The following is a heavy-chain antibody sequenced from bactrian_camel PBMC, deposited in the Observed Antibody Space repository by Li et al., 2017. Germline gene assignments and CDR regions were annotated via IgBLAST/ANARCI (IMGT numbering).Heavy chain of an antibody. CDR2: INFEGAT. CDR1: GYPYVRFC. J-gene: IGHJ4*01. CDR3: AAGSGFDSWNQQHEYAY. D-gene: IGHD6*01. V-gene: IGHV3S55*01. Sequence: VQLVESGGGSVQAGGSLRLSCVVSGYPYVRFCMGWFRQAPSKEREGVAAINFEGATNYADSVKGRFTISQDNAKRTVYLQMNSLKPEDTAMYYCAAGSGFDSWNQQHEYAYWGQGTQVTVS.